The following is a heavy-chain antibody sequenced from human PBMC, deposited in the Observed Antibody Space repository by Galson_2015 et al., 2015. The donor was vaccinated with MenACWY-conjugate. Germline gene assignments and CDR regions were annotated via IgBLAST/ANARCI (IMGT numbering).Heavy chain of an antibody. CDR3: AKGRYTYGYDLLDY. D-gene: IGHD5-18*01. V-gene: IGHV3-21*01. Sequence: SLRLSCAASGFTFSSYSMNWVRQAPGKGLEWVSFISSSGSNIHYADSVEGRFTISRENAKKSLYLQMNSLRVEDTAVYYCAKGRYTYGYDLLDYWGQGILVTVSS. J-gene: IGHJ4*02. CDR1: GFTFSSYS. CDR2: ISSSGSNI.